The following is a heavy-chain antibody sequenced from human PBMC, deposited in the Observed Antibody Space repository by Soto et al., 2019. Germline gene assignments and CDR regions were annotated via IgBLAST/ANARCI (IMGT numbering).Heavy chain of an antibody. CDR1: GFTFSSYG. V-gene: IGHV3-33*01. J-gene: IGHJ4*02. CDR3: ARVYGDYQTFDY. CDR2: IWYDGSNK. D-gene: IGHD4-17*01. Sequence: PGGSLRLSCAASGFTFSSYGMHWVRQAPGKGLEWVAVIWYDGSNKYYADSVRGRFTISRDNSKNTLYLQMNSLRAEDTAVYYCARVYGDYQTFDYWGQGTLVTVSS.